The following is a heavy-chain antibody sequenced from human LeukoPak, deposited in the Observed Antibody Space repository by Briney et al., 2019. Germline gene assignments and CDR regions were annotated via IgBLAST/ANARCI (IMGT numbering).Heavy chain of an antibody. D-gene: IGHD5-18*01. CDR1: GVTVSNNY. V-gene: IGHV3-53*01. J-gene: IGHJ4*02. CDR3: AREAGYSLDY. Sequence: GGSLRLSCAASGVTVSNNYMTWVRQAPGKGLEWVSVIYSGGTTYYADSVKGRFTISRDNSKNTVYLQMNSLRAEDTGVYYCAREAGYSLDYWGQGTLVSVSS. CDR2: IYSGGTT.